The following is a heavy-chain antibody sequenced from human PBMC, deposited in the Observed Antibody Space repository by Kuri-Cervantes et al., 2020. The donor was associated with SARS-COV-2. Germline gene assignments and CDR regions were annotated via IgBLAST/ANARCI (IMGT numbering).Heavy chain of an antibody. Sequence: SGPTLVKPTQTLTLTCTFSGFSLNTSGMCVSWIRQPPGKALEWLARIDWDDDKYYKTSLTTRLSISKDTSKNQVVLTMTNVDPVDTATYYCARIQATTVIADFWGQGTLVTVSS. CDR2: IDWDDDK. V-gene: IGHV2-70*11. J-gene: IGHJ4*02. CDR1: GFSLNTSGMC. CDR3: ARIQATTVIADF. D-gene: IGHD4-11*01.